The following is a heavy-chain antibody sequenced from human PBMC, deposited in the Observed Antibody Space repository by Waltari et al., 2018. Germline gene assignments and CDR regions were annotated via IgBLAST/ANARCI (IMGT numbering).Heavy chain of an antibody. Sequence: EVQLAESGGAVVRPGGSLRLTCVASGFKFNDYGMRGVRRVPGKGLEWVSGITWNGGIISYSDAVKGRFTITRDNDKNSLSLQMTSLRVEDTALYYCARYLNWGLPRFDNWGQGTQVTVSS. V-gene: IGHV3-20*04. CDR1: GFKFNDYG. J-gene: IGHJ4*02. CDR2: ITWNGGII. D-gene: IGHD3-16*01. CDR3: ARYLNWGLPRFDN.